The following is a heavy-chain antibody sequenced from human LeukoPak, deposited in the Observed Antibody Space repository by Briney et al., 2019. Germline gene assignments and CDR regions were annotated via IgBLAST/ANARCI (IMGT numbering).Heavy chain of an antibody. D-gene: IGHD3-22*01. CDR1: GFTFSSYA. CDR2: ISGSGGST. Sequence: GRSLRLSCAASGFTFSSYAMHWVRQAPGKGLEWVSAISGSGGSTYYADSVKGRFTISRDNSKNTLYLQKNSLRAEDTAVYYCAKDQDYYDSSGLDYWGQGTLVTVSS. J-gene: IGHJ4*02. V-gene: IGHV3-23*01. CDR3: AKDQDYYDSSGLDY.